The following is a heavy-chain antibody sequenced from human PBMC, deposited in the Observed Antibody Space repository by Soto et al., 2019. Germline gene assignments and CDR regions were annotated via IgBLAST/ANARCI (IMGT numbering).Heavy chain of an antibody. CDR2: ISYDGSNN. J-gene: IGHJ4*02. D-gene: IGHD5-18*01. CDR3: AKDIVKYTYGACDY. CDR1: GLTFSSYG. Sequence: PGGSLRLSCAASGLTFSSYGMYWVRQAPGKGLEWVAAISYDGSNNYHADSVKGRFTISRDNSKNTLYLQLNSLRTEDTAVYYCAKDIVKYTYGACDYWGQGVLVTFSS. V-gene: IGHV3-30*18.